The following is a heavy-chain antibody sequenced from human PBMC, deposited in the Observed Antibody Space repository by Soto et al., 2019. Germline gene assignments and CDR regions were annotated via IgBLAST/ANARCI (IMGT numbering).Heavy chain of an antibody. CDR3: AGVAGVVTAGGYFDY. CDR1: SGSISSSNW. V-gene: IGHV4-4*02. CDR2: IYHSGST. J-gene: IGHJ4*02. Sequence: QVQLQESGPGLVKPSGTLSLTCAVSSGSISSSNWWSWVRQPPGKGLEWIGEIYHSGSTNYNPSLKSRVTISVDKSKNQFSLKLSSVIAADTAVYYCAGVAGVVTAGGYFDYWGQGTLVTVSS. D-gene: IGHD6-13*01.